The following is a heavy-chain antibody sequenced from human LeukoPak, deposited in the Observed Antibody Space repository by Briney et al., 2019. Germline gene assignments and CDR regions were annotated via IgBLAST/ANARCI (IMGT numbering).Heavy chain of an antibody. D-gene: IGHD5-24*01. J-gene: IGHJ4*02. CDR1: GYTFTGYY. V-gene: IGHV1-2*02. CDR3: ARGRNIEMTTMSGGSDY. CDR2: INPNSGGT. Sequence: ASVKVSCKASGYTFTGYYMYWVRQAPGQGLEWMGWINPNSGGTNYAQKFQGRGTMTRDTSISTAYMDMSDLRSDDTAVYYCARGRNIEMTTMSGGSDYWGQGTLVTVSS.